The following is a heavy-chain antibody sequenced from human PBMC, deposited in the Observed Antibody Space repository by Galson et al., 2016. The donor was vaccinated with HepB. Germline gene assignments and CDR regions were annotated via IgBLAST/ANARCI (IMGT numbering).Heavy chain of an antibody. D-gene: IGHD5-24*01. CDR3: AKWRDGCY. J-gene: IGHJ4*02. CDR1: GLTFSSYG. CDR2: ISGSGGST. V-gene: IGHV3-23*01. Sequence: LRLSCAASGLTFSSYGMTWVRQAPGKGLEWVSSISGSGGSTYYADSVKGRFTISRDNSKNTPYLQMNSLRAEDTAVYYCAKWRDGCYCGQGTLVPVSS.